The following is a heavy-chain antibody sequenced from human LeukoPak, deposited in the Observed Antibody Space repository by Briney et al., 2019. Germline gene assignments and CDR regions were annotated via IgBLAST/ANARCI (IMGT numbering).Heavy chain of an antibody. D-gene: IGHD2-15*01. CDR2: IYYSGST. CDR1: GDSINSGDYY. V-gene: IGHV4-30-4*01. CDR3: ARDNGYGQLDS. Sequence: SQTLSLTCTVSGDSINSGDYYWSWIRQPPGNGLEWIEYIYYSGSTYYNPSLKSRVTISVDTSKNQSSLKLSSVTAADTAVYYCARDNGYGQLDSWGQGTLVTVSS. J-gene: IGHJ4*02.